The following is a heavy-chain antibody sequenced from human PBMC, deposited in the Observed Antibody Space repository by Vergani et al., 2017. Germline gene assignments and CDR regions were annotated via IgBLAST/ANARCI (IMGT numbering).Heavy chain of an antibody. Sequence: QVQLQQWGAGLLKPSETLSLTCAVYGGSFSGYYWSWIRQPPGKGLEWIGEINHSGSTNYNPSLKSRVTISVDTSKNQFSLKLSSVTAADTAVYYCARGEDVLRYFDWATSLDWFDPWGQGTLVTVSS. J-gene: IGHJ5*02. V-gene: IGHV4-34*01. CDR1: GGSFSGYY. D-gene: IGHD3-9*01. CDR2: INHSGST. CDR3: ARGEDVLRYFDWATSLDWFDP.